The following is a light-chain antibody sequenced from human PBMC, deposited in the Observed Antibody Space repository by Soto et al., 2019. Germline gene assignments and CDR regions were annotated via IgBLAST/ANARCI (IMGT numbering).Light chain of an antibody. CDR3: AAWDDSLSGPV. CDR1: SSNIGGNS. J-gene: IGLJ2*01. CDR2: LDN. Sequence: QSVLTQPPSASGTPGQRVTITYSGSSSNIGGNSVYCYQHLPGKAPKLLMYLDNQRPSGVPDRFSGSKSGTSASLAISGLRSEDEAHYYCAAWDDSLSGPVFGGGTKVTVL. V-gene: IGLV1-47*02.